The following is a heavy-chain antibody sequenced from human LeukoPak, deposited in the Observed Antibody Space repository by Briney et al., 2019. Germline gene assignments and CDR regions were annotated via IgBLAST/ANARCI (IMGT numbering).Heavy chain of an antibody. CDR2: ISSSGSTI. CDR3: ARDSRDGSGWYWDNWFDP. D-gene: IGHD6-19*01. Sequence: PGGSLRLSCAASGFTFSSYEMNWVRQAPGKGLEWVSYISSSGSTIYYADSVKGRFIISRDNAKNSLYLQMNSLRAEDTAVYYCARDSRDGSGWYWDNWFDPWGQGTLVTVSS. CDR1: GFTFSSYE. V-gene: IGHV3-48*03. J-gene: IGHJ5*02.